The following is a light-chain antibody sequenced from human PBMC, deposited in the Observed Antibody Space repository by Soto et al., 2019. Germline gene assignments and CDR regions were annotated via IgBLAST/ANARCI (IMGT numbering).Light chain of an antibody. CDR3: QSYDSSLSGSEV. J-gene: IGLJ1*01. CDR2: GNG. Sequence: QSVLTQPPSVSGAPGQRVTISCTGSSCNIGAGHDVHWYQHLPGTAPKLLIYGNGNRPSGVPDRFSGSKSGTSASLAITGLQAEDEADYYCQSYDSSLSGSEVFGTGTKLTVL. V-gene: IGLV1-40*01. CDR1: SCNIGAGHD.